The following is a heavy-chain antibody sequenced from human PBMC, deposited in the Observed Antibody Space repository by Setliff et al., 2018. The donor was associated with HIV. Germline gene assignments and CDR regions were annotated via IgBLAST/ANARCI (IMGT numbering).Heavy chain of an antibody. J-gene: IGHJ4*02. D-gene: IGHD2-2*01. CDR1: GFAFSSYA. CDR2: ISGSGGST. V-gene: IGHV3-23*01. CDR3: ARRVYCSSTTCFDS. Sequence: LRLSCAASGFAFSSYAMSWVRQAPGKGLEWVSAISGSGGSTYYADSVKGRFTISRDNSKKTLYLQMNSLRAEDTAVYYCARRVYCSSTTCFDSWGQGTLVTVSS.